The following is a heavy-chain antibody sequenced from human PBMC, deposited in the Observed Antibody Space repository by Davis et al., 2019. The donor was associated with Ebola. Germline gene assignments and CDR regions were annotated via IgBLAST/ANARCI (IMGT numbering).Heavy chain of an antibody. CDR2: IYYSGST. Sequence: MPSETLSLTCAVSGGSISSYYWSWIPQPPGKGLEWIGYIYYSGSTNYNPSLKSRVTISVDTSKNQFSLKLSSVTAADTAVYYCARGRWLRFVDYWGQGTLVTVSS. D-gene: IGHD5-12*01. CDR1: GGSISSYY. V-gene: IGHV4-59*12. CDR3: ARGRWLRFVDY. J-gene: IGHJ4*02.